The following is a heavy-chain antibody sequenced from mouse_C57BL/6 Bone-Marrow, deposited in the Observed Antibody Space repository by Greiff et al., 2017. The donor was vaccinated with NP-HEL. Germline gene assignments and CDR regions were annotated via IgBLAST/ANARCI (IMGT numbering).Heavy chain of an antibody. CDR1: GYTFTSYW. V-gene: IGHV1-61*01. Sequence: QVQLQQPGAELVRPGSSVKLSCKASGYTFTSYWMDWVKQRPGQGLEWIGNIYPSDSETHYNQKFKDKATLTVDKSSSTAYMQLSSLTSEDSAVYYCAISHFSPYAMDYWGQGTSVTVSS. J-gene: IGHJ4*01. CDR3: AISHFSPYAMDY. D-gene: IGHD1-2*01. CDR2: IYPSDSET.